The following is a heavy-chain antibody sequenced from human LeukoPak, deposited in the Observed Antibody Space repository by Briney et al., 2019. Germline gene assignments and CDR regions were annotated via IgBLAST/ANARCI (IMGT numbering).Heavy chain of an antibody. D-gene: IGHD2-2*01. CDR2: INAGNGNT. CDR3: ARDIVVVPAHGDNYYYYGMDV. V-gene: IGHV1-3*01. J-gene: IGHJ6*02. CDR1: GYTFTSYA. Sequence: ASVKVSCKASGYTFTSYAMHWVRQAPGQRLEWMGWINAGNGNTKYSQKFQGRVTITRDTSASTAYMELSSLRSEDTAVYYCARDIVVVPAHGDNYYYYGMDVWGQGTTVTVSS.